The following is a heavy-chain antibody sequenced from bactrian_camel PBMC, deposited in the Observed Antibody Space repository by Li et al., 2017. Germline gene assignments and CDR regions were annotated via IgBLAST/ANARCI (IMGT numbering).Heavy chain of an antibody. CDR3: AAPYGGAWPGYKSNLKY. V-gene: IGHV3S1*01. D-gene: IGHD5*01. Sequence: QLVESGGGSVQAGGSLRLSCAASGSTASGDCVAWFRQAPGKTIEGVAAMWTGGPSTYYDDSVKGRFTISRDNAKNTLYLQMDSLEPLDTAVYFCAAPYGGAWPGYKSNLKYWGQGTQVTVS. CDR2: MWTGGPST. J-gene: IGHJ4*01. CDR1: GSTASGDC.